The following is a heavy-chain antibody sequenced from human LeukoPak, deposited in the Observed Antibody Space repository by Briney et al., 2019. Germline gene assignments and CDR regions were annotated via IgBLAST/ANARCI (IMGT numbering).Heavy chain of an antibody. CDR3: AREDVDTAMVYFDY. D-gene: IGHD5-18*01. CDR2: IYTSGST. Sequence: PSETLSLTCTVSGGSISSYYWSWIRQPPGKGLEWIGRIYTSGSTNYNPSLKSRVTMSVDTSKNQFSLKLSSVTAADTAVYYCAREDVDTAMVYFDYWGQGTLVTVSS. V-gene: IGHV4-4*07. J-gene: IGHJ4*02. CDR1: GGSISSYY.